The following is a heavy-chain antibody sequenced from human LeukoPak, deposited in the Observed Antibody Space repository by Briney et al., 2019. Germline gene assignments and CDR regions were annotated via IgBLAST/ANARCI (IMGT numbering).Heavy chain of an antibody. CDR1: GGSFSGYY. Sequence: NTSETLSLTCAVSGGSFSGYYWSWIRQPPGKGLEWIGEINHSGSTNYNPSLKSRATISVDTSKNQFSLKLSSVTAADTAVYYCARGYSSGWLPYWGQGTLVTVSS. V-gene: IGHV4-34*01. J-gene: IGHJ4*02. CDR3: ARGYSSGWLPY. CDR2: INHSGST. D-gene: IGHD6-19*01.